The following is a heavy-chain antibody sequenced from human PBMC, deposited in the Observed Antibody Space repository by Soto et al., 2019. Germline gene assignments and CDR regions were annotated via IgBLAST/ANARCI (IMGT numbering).Heavy chain of an antibody. CDR2: IYYSGST. Sequence: PSETLSLTCTVSGGSISSGGYYWSWIRQHPGKGLEWIGYIYYSGSTYYNPSLKSRVTISVDTSKNQFSLKLSSVTAADTAVYYCARDIVDCGGECYYWFDPWGQGTLVTVSS. CDR3: ARDIVDCGGECYYWFDP. D-gene: IGHD2-21*01. CDR1: GGSISSGGYY. V-gene: IGHV4-31*03. J-gene: IGHJ5*02.